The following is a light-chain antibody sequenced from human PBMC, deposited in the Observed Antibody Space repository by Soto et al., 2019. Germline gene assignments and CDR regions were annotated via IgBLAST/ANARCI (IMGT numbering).Light chain of an antibody. CDR3: QSADSSGTHVV. CDR1: ALPKQY. CDR2: KDS. Sequence: SYELTQPPSVSVSPGQTARITCSGDALPKQYAYWYQQKPGQAPVLVIYKDSERPSGIPERFSGSSSGTTVTLTISGVQAEDEADYYCQSADSSGTHVVFGGVTKVTVL. J-gene: IGLJ2*01. V-gene: IGLV3-25*03.